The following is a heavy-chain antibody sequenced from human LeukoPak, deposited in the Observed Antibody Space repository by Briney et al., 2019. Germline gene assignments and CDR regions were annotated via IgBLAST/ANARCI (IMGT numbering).Heavy chain of an antibody. J-gene: IGHJ4*02. CDR2: IYYSGST. D-gene: IGHD6-19*01. CDR3: ARVLPYSSGWGVDY. Sequence: KPSETLSLTCTVSGGSISSYYWNWIRQPPGKGLEWIGYIYYSGSTNYNPSLKSRVTISVDTSRNQFSLNVSSVTAADTAVYYCARVLPYSSGWGVDYWGQGTLVTVSS. CDR1: GGSISSYY. V-gene: IGHV4-59*01.